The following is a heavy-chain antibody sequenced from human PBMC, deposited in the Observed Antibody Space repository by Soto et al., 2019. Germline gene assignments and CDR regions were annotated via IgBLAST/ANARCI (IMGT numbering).Heavy chain of an antibody. CDR1: GFTVSSNY. CDR3: ARESPYSYANYYYYGMDV. J-gene: IGHJ6*02. D-gene: IGHD5-18*01. V-gene: IGHV3-23*01. CDR2: ISGSGGST. Sequence: GGSLRLSCAASGFTVSSNYMNWVRQAPGKGLEWVSAISGSGGSTYYADSVKGRFTISRDNSKNTLYLQMNSLRAEDTAVYYCARESPYSYANYYYYGMDVWGQGTTVTVSS.